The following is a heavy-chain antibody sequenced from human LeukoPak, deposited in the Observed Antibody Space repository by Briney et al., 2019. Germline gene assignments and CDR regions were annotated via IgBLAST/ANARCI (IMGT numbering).Heavy chain of an antibody. J-gene: IGHJ1*01. CDR2: ISSSGRTI. V-gene: IGHV3-48*03. CDR1: GFTLSSFE. CDR3: ARDLGYYDSSGYYRGAEYFQH. D-gene: IGHD3-22*01. Sequence: GGSLRLSCAASGFTLSSFEMNWVRQAPGKGLEWVSYISSSGRTIYYADSVKGRFTISRDNAKNSLYLQMNSLRAEDTAVYYCARDLGYYDSSGYYRGAEYFQHWGQGTLVTVSS.